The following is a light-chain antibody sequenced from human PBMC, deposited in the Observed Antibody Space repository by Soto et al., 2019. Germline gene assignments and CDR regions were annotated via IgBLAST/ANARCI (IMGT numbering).Light chain of an antibody. V-gene: IGKV3-20*01. J-gene: IGKJ1*01. CDR2: GAS. CDR3: QQYNSYSLT. CDR1: QSVSSNY. Sequence: EIVLTQSPGTLSLSPGERATLSCRASQSVSSNYLAWYQQKPGQAPRLLIYGASTRATGIPARFSGSGSGTDFTLTISSLQPDDFATYYCQQYNSYSLTFGQGTKVDI.